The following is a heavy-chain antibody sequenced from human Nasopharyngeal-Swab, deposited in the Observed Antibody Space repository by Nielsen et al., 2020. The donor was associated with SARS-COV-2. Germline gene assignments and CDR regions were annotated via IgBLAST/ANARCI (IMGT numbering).Heavy chain of an antibody. CDR2: INPNSGVT. CDR3: AREGYSGYDYDY. CDR1: GYTFTGYY. V-gene: IGHV1-2*02. D-gene: IGHD5-12*01. Sequence: ASVKVSCKASGYTFTGYYIHWVRQAPGQGLEWMGWINPNSGVTNYAQKFQGRVTMTRDTSIRTVYMELRSLRSDDTAVYYCAREGYSGYDYDYWGQGTLVTVSS. J-gene: IGHJ4*02.